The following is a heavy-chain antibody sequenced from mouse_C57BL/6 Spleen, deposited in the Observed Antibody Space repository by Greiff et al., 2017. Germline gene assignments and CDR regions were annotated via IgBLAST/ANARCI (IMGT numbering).Heavy chain of an antibody. CDR1: GFNIKDDY. Sequence: EVQGVESGAELVRPGASVKLSCTASGFNIKDDYMHWVKQRPEQGLEWIGWIDPENGDTEYASKFQGKATITADTSSNTAYLQLSSLTSEDTAVYYCTPLLHCDYWGQGTTLTVSS. CDR3: TPLLHCDY. CDR2: IDPENGDT. J-gene: IGHJ2*01. D-gene: IGHD2-1*01. V-gene: IGHV14-4*01.